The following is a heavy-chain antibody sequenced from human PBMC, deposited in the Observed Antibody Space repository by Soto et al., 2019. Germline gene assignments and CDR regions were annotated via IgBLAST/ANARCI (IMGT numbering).Heavy chain of an antibody. CDR2: ITPVFGTA. D-gene: IGHD4-17*01. Sequence: QVQLVQSGAEVKKPGSSVKVSCKASADTFNSYSLSWLRQAPGQRLEWMGGITPVFGTAYYARSFEDRLTITADDSMTTVYMELSSLRSDDTAVYYCARSLEGNTVTNWFDPWGQVALVTGSS. CDR3: ARSLEGNTVTNWFDP. J-gene: IGHJ5*02. V-gene: IGHV1-69*01. CDR1: ADTFNSYS.